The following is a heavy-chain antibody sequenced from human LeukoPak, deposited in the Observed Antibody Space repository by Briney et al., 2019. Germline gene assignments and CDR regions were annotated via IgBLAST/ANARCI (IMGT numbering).Heavy chain of an antibody. D-gene: IGHD6-19*01. CDR1: GFTFSSFS. J-gene: IGHJ4*02. CDR3: ARSYNNGWYNLDS. CDR2: ISSSSSYI. Sequence: GGCLRLSCAASGFTFSSFSMNWVRQAPGKGLEWVSSISSSSSYIYYADSVKGRFTISSDNAKNSLYLHMNSLRAEDTAVYYCARSYNNGWYNLDSWGQGTLVTVSS. V-gene: IGHV3-21*01.